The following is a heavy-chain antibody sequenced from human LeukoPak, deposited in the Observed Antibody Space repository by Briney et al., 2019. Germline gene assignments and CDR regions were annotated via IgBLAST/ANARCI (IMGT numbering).Heavy chain of an antibody. CDR3: AGYVSSGRRDAFDI. CDR2: ISGSGGST. CDR1: GFTFSSYG. Sequence: PGGSLRLSCAASGFTFSSYGMSWVRQAPGKGLEWVSAISGSGGSTYYADSVKGRFTISRDNSKNTLYLQMNSLRAEDTAVYCCAGYVSSGRRDAFDIWGQGTMVTVSS. V-gene: IGHV3-23*01. J-gene: IGHJ3*02. D-gene: IGHD3-22*01.